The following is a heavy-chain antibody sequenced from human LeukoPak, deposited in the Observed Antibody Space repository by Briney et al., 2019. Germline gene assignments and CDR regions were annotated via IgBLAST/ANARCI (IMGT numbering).Heavy chain of an antibody. D-gene: IGHD3-3*01. Sequence: ASVKVSCKVSGYTLTELSMHWVRQAPGKGLEWMGGFDPEDGETIYAQKFQGRVTMTEDTSTDTAYMELSSLRSEDTAVYYCATAGDYDFWSGFDYWGQGTLVTVSS. CDR1: GYTLTELS. V-gene: IGHV1-24*01. CDR3: ATAGDYDFWSGFDY. CDR2: FDPEDGET. J-gene: IGHJ4*02.